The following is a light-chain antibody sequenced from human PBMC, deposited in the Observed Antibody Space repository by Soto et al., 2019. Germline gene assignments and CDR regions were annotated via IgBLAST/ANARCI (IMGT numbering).Light chain of an antibody. CDR3: AAWDDSLSGLV. V-gene: IGLV1-47*01. CDR1: NSNIGSNW. J-gene: IGLJ3*02. Sequence: QSVLTQPPSASGTPGQRVTMSGSGDNSNIGSNWVYWYQQLPGAGPKLLINRNDQRPSGVPDRFSGSKSGTSASLAISGPRSEDEADYYCAAWDDSLSGLVFGGGTKLTVL. CDR2: RND.